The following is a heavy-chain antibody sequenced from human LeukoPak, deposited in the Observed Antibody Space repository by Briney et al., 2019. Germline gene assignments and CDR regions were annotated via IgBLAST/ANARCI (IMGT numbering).Heavy chain of an antibody. V-gene: IGHV4-39*07. CDR3: ARASSFSGSYLYY. D-gene: IGHD1-26*01. CDR2: IYYSGST. J-gene: IGHJ4*02. CDR1: GGSISSSSYY. Sequence: SETLSLTCTVSGGSISSSSYYWGWIRQPPGKGLEWIGSIYYSGSTYYNPSLKSRVTISVDTSKNQFSLKLSSVTAADTAVYYCARASSFSGSYLYYWGQGTLVTVSS.